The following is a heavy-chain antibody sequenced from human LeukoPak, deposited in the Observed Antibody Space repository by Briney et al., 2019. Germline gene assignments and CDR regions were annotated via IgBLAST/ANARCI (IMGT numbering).Heavy chain of an antibody. CDR1: GGTFDRYG. CDR2: INPNSGGT. D-gene: IGHD1-26*01. V-gene: IGHV1-2*02. J-gene: IGHJ4*02. Sequence: ASVKVSCKASGGTFDRYGISWVRQAPGHGLEWMGWINPNSGGTNSAQKFQGRVTMTRDMSISTAYMELSRLTSDDTAVYYCARHPYSGSYHFDYWGQGTQVTVSS. CDR3: ARHPYSGSYHFDY.